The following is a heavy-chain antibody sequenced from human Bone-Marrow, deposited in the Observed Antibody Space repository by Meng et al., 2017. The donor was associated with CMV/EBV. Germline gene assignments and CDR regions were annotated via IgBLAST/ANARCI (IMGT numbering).Heavy chain of an antibody. Sequence: GESLKISCAASGFTFSSYAMSWVRQAPGKGLEWVSAISGSGGSTYYADSVKGRFTISRDNSKNTLYLQMNSLRAEDTAVYYCAKVFDVVVVAATPGYWGQGTLVTVSS. D-gene: IGHD2-15*01. CDR1: GFTFSSYA. CDR3: AKVFDVVVVAATPGY. V-gene: IGHV3-23*01. J-gene: IGHJ4*02. CDR2: ISGSGGST.